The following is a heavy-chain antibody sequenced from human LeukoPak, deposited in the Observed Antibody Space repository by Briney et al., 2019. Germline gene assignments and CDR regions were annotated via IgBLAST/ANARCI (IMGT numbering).Heavy chain of an antibody. CDR1: GFTFSSYG. D-gene: IGHD2-15*01. CDR3: AKNLYCGGGSCYPSALGMDV. Sequence: GGSLRLSCAASGFTFSSYGMHWVRQAPGKGLEWVAVIWYDGSNKYYADSVKSRFTISRDNSKNTLYLQMNSLRAEDTAVYYCAKNLYCGGGSCYPSALGMDVWGQGTTVTVSS. J-gene: IGHJ6*02. V-gene: IGHV3-33*06. CDR2: IWYDGSNK.